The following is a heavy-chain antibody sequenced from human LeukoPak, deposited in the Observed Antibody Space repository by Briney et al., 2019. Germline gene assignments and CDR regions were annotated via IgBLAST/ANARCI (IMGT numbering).Heavy chain of an antibody. D-gene: IGHD2-15*01. CDR1: GFTVSINY. J-gene: IGHJ4*02. CDR2: IYTSGST. V-gene: IGHV4-4*08. CDR3: AGMHCSGGSCVIDY. Sequence: GSLRLSCAASGFTVSINYMSWVRQAPGKGREWIGRIYTSGSTNYNPSLKSRVPISVDTSKNHLSLKQSSVTAADTAVYYCAGMHCSGGSCVIDYWGQGTLVTVSS.